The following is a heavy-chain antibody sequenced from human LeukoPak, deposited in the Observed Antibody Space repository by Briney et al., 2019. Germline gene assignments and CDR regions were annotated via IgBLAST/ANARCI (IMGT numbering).Heavy chain of an antibody. Sequence: SETLSLTCTVSGGSISSYYWSWIRQPAGKGLEWIGRIYTSGSTNYNPSLKSRVTMSVDTSKNQFSLKLSSVTAADTAVYYCARVGDYYDSSGYWDYFDYWGQGTLVTVSS. V-gene: IGHV4-4*07. CDR2: IYTSGST. J-gene: IGHJ4*02. CDR3: ARVGDYYDSSGYWDYFDY. D-gene: IGHD3-22*01. CDR1: GGSISSYY.